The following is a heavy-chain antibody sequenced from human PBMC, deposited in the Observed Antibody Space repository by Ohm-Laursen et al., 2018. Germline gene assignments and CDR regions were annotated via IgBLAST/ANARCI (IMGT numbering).Heavy chain of an antibody. J-gene: IGHJ2*01. CDR2: VFSTGST. CDR1: GGSISSYY. Sequence: GTLSLTCTVSGGSISSYYWSWIRQPPGKGLEWIGYVFSTGSTNYNPSLKSRVTISVDTSKNTFSLELKSVTAADTGVYYCARDTTAGYFDLWGHGTLITVSS. CDR3: ARDTTAGYFDL. V-gene: IGHV4-59*01. D-gene: IGHD2-21*02.